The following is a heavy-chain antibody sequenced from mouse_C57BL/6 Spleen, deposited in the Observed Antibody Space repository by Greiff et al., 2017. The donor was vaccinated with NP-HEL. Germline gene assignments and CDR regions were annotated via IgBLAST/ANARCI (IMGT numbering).Heavy chain of an antibody. J-gene: IGHJ4*01. Sequence: VMLVESEGGLVQPGSSMKLSCTASGFTFSDYYMAWVRQVPEKGLEWVANINYDGSSTYYLDSLKSRFIISRDNAKNILYLQMSSLKSEDTATYYCARVILLDYYAMDYWGQGTSVTVSS. V-gene: IGHV5-16*01. CDR1: GFTFSDYY. D-gene: IGHD1-1*01. CDR3: ARVILLDYYAMDY. CDR2: INYDGSST.